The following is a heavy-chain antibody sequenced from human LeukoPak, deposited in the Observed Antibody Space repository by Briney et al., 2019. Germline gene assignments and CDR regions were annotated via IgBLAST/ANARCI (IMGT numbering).Heavy chain of an antibody. J-gene: IGHJ6*03. CDR1: GFTFSSYS. CDR2: ISSSSSTI. V-gene: IGHV3-48*01. D-gene: IGHD3-22*01. Sequence: GGSLRLSCAASGFTFSSYSMNWVRQAPGKGLEWVSYISSSSSTIYYADSVKGRFTISRDNAKNSLYLQMNSLRAEDTAVYYCAREMWDSSGYYYYYYYMDVWGKGTTVTVSS. CDR3: AREMWDSSGYYYYYYYMDV.